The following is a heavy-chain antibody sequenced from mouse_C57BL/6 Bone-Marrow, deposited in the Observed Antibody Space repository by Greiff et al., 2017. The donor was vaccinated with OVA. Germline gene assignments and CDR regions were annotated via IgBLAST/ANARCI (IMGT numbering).Heavy chain of an antibody. CDR2: IHPNSGST. Sequence: QVQLQQPGAELVKPGASVKLSCKASGYTFTSYWMHWVQQRPGQGLEWIGMIHPNSGSTNYNEKFKSKATLTVDKSSSTAYMQLSSLTSEDAAVYYCARRGVTGAMDYWGQGTSVTVSS. CDR3: ARRGVTGAMDY. D-gene: IGHD2-2*01. CDR1: GYTFTSYW. J-gene: IGHJ4*01. V-gene: IGHV1-64*01.